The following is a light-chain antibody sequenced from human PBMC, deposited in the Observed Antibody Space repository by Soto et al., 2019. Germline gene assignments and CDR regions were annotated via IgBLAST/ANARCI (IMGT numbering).Light chain of an antibody. CDR2: LGS. CDR1: QSLLHSNGYNY. J-gene: IGKJ1*01. Sequence: DIVMTQSPLSLPVTPGEPASISCRSSQSLLHSNGYNYLDWYLQKPGQSPQLLIYLGSNRVSGVPDRFSGSGSGTDFTLKISRVEAEDVGVYYCMQALQTPLTFGQGTKVEIQ. CDR3: MQALQTPLT. V-gene: IGKV2-28*01.